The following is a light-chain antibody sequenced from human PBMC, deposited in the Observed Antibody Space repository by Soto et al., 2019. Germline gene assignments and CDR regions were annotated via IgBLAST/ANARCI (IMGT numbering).Light chain of an antibody. J-gene: IGLJ1*01. V-gene: IGLV2-23*01. Sequence: QSVLTQPASVSGSPGQSITISCTGTSSDVGGYSFVSWYQHHPGKAPKLMIHEGSKRPSGVSNRFSGSKSGNTASLTISGLQAEDEADYYCCSYAGSRSYVFGSGTKVTVL. CDR3: CSYAGSRSYV. CDR2: EGS. CDR1: SSDVGGYSF.